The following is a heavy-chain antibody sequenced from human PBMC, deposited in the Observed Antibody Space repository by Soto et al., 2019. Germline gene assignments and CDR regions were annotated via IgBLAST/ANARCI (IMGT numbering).Heavy chain of an antibody. Sequence: VQLVESGGGLVQPGESLRLSCAASGFTFSNHWINWIRQTPGRGLEWLAVIKQDGSEKYYVDSVKGRFPVSRVNAMNSAYLQMNSLRVDDTAVYYCARDWYMDYWGQGTLVTVSS. CDR3: ARDWYMDY. D-gene: IGHD1-20*01. CDR2: IKQDGSEK. V-gene: IGHV3-7*04. J-gene: IGHJ4*02. CDR1: GFTFSNHW.